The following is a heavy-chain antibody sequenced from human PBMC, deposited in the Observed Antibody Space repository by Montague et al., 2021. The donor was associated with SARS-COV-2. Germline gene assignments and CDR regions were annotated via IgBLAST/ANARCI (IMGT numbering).Heavy chain of an antibody. CDR2: IHHGGST. V-gene: IGHV4-34*01. CDR1: GGSFSTYS. D-gene: IGHD3-10*01. J-gene: IGHJ6*03. CDR3: ASLGDGVVPSPILGVGPYYSYYYMDV. Sequence: SETLSLTCAVHGGSFSTYSWNWIRQPPGKGLEWIGEIHHGGSTNYNPSLKSRVTISADTSKSQFSLKLTSVAAADTAVYYCASLGDGVVPSPILGVGPYYSYYYMDVWGKGTTVTVSS.